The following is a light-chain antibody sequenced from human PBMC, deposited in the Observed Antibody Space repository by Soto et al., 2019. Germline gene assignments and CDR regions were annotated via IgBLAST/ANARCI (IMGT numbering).Light chain of an antibody. Sequence: QSVLTQPPSASGTPGQRITISCSGTSSNNGSNTVNWYQQLPGTAPKLLIYSNNQRPSGVPDRFSGSKSGTSASLAISGLQSEDEADYYCAAWDDSLNGQGIFGGGTKLTVL. V-gene: IGLV1-44*01. CDR2: SNN. J-gene: IGLJ2*01. CDR1: SSNNGSNT. CDR3: AAWDDSLNGQGI.